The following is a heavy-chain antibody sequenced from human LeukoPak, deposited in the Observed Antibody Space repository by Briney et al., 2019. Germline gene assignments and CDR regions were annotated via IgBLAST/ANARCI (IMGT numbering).Heavy chain of an antibody. CDR2: ISGSGSST. CDR1: GFTFSSYA. V-gene: IGHV3-23*01. D-gene: IGHD2-2*01. Sequence: PGGSLRLSCAASGFTFSSYAMSWVRQAPGKGLEWVSAISGSGSSTYYADSVKGRFTISRDNSKNTLYVQMNSLRAEDTAVYYCTTDIVVVPAQGDYWGQGTLVTVSS. CDR3: TTDIVVVPAQGDY. J-gene: IGHJ4*02.